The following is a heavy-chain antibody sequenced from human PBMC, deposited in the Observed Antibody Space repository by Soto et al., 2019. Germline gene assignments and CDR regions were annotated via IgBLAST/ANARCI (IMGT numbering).Heavy chain of an antibody. V-gene: IGHV1-46*01. J-gene: IGHJ4*02. CDR3: AGDSGDGYNAIDY. CDR1: GYTFTRNY. CDR2: INPSGGST. D-gene: IGHD5-12*01. Sequence: QVQLVQSGAEVKKPGASVKVSCKASGYTFTRNYVHWVRQAPGQGLEWMGIINPSGGSTTYAQKFQRRAHMTRDTATSTVYMELSSLRSEDTAVYYCAGDSGDGYNAIDYWGQGTLVTVSS.